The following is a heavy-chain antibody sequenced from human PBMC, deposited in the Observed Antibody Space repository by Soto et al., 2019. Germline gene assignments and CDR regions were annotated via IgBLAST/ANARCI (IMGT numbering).Heavy chain of an antibody. Sequence: EVQLVESGGGLVQPGGSLRLSCAASGFTFSSYWMHWVRQAPGKGLVWVSRINSDGSSTTYADSVKGRFAISRDNAKNTLYLQLNSQRAEDTAVYYCARDQGYCSGGSCYVAGYWGQGTLVTVSS. CDR2: INSDGSST. D-gene: IGHD2-15*01. CDR1: GFTFSSYW. J-gene: IGHJ4*02. V-gene: IGHV3-74*01. CDR3: ARDQGYCSGGSCYVAGY.